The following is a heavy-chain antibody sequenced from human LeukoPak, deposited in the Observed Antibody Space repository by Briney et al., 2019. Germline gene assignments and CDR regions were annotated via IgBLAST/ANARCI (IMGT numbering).Heavy chain of an antibody. Sequence: GGSLRLSCVASGFTFSSYGIHWVRQAPGKGLEWVAVISFDGSNKYYADSVKGRFTISRDNSKNTLYLQMNSLRAEDTAVYYCAKDSPPYCSGGSCYEDYWGQGTLVTVSS. CDR2: ISFDGSNK. V-gene: IGHV3-30*18. J-gene: IGHJ4*02. D-gene: IGHD2-15*01. CDR1: GFTFSSYG. CDR3: AKDSPPYCSGGSCYEDY.